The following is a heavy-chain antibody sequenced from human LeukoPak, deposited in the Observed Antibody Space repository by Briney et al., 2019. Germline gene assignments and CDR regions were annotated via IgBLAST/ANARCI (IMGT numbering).Heavy chain of an antibody. Sequence: ASVKVSCKASGYTFTGYYMHWVRQAPGQGLEWMGWINPNSGGTNYAQKFQGRVTMTRDTSISTAYMELSRLRPDDTAVYYCARVGKGSDYFDYWGQGTLVTVSS. D-gene: IGHD3-10*01. CDR2: INPNSGGT. V-gene: IGHV1-2*02. CDR3: ARVGKGSDYFDY. J-gene: IGHJ4*02. CDR1: GYTFTGYY.